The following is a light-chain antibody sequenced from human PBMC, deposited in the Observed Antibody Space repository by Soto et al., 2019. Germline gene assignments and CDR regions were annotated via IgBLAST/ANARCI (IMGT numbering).Light chain of an antibody. CDR1: SSDVAFYNH. V-gene: IGLV2-14*01. CDR3: SSFASTHTYV. Sequence: SALAQPASVSGSPGQSITISCTGTSSDVAFYNHVSWYQQHPGKAPKLLIYEVNNRPSGVSHRFSGSKSGNTASLTISGLQAEDEADYYCSSFASTHTYVFGTGTKATVL. CDR2: EVN. J-gene: IGLJ1*01.